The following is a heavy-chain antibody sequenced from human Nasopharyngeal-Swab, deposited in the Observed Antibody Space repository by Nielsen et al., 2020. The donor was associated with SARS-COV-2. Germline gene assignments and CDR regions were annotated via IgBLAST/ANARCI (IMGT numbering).Heavy chain of an antibody. D-gene: IGHD3-16*02. CDR3: ARGRSDYVWGSYRHMGWFDP. V-gene: IGHV4-34*01. Sequence: ESLKISCAASGFTFSSYEMNWIRQPPGKGLEWIGEINHSGSTNYNPSLKSRVTISVDTSKNQFSLKLSSVTAADTAVYYCARGRSDYVWGSYRHMGWFDPWGQGTLVTVSS. CDR2: INHSGST. CDR1: GFTFSSYE. J-gene: IGHJ5*02.